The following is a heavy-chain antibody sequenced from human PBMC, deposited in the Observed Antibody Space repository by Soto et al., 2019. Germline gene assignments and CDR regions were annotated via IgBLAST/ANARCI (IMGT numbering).Heavy chain of an antibody. CDR1: GGSISSSSYY. CDR3: ASHYYDSSGYYSLLDY. CDR2: IYHSGST. V-gene: IGHV4-39*01. Sequence: SETLSLTCTVSGGSISSSSYYCGWIRQPPGKWLEWIVSIYHSGSTHYNPSLKSRVTISGDTSKNQFSLKLSSVTAADTAVYYCASHYYDSSGYYSLLDYWGQGTLVTVS. D-gene: IGHD3-22*01. J-gene: IGHJ4*02.